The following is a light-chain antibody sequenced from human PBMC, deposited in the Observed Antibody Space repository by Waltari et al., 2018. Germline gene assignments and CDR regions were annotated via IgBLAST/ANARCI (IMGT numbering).Light chain of an antibody. V-gene: IGLV2-8*01. CDR1: SSEVGGYTY. Sequence: QSALTQPPPASGSPRRPVPIPCTGTSSEVGGYTYVAWYEQHPGKAPKLMIFEVNKRPARLPERLPGSKSGNTPSLTVAGLRAEDEADYYCISDAGGRGLFGTGTKLT. J-gene: IGLJ1*01. CDR3: ISDAGGRGL. CDR2: EVN.